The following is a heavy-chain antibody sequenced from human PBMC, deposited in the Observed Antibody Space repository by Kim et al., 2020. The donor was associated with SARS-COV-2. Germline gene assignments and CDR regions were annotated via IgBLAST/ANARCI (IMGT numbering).Heavy chain of an antibody. Sequence: GSTYYADSGKGRFTISRDNSKSTLYLQMNSLRAEDTAVYYCASYAGAFDIWGQGTMVTVSS. CDR2: GST. V-gene: IGHV3-66*01. J-gene: IGHJ3*02. CDR3: ASYAGAFDI. D-gene: IGHD2-2*01.